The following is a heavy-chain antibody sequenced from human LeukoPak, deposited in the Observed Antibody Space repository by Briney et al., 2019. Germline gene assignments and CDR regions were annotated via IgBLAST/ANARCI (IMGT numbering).Heavy chain of an antibody. CDR1: GFTFSRYG. CDR3: ARDIGYFYSSSFDY. D-gene: IGHD6-13*01. CDR2: ISYDGSNK. Sequence: GGSLRLSCAASGFTFSRYGMHWVRQAPGKGLEWVAVISYDGSNKYYADSVKGRFTIDRDNSKNTVYLQMNSLRAEDTAVYYCARDIGYFYSSSFDYWGQGTLVTVSS. V-gene: IGHV3-30*03. J-gene: IGHJ4*02.